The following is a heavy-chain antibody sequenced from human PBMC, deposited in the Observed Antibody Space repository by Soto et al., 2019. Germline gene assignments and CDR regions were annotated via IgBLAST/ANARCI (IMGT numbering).Heavy chain of an antibody. CDR1: GGSISSYY. J-gene: IGHJ6*02. CDR3: ARDXVWFGELLGYYYYGMDV. V-gene: IGHV4-59*01. Sequence: PSETLSLTCTVSGGSISSYYWSWIRQPPGKGLEWIGYIYYSGSTNYNPSLKSRVTISVDTSKNQFSLKLSSVTAADTAVYYCARDXVWFGELLGYYYYGMDVWGQGTTVTVSS. CDR2: IYYSGST. D-gene: IGHD3-10*01.